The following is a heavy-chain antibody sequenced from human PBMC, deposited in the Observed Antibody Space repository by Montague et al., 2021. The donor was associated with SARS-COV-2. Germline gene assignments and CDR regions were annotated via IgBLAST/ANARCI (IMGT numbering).Heavy chain of an antibody. V-gene: IGHV4-34*01. CDR3: ARGARQGYGFGLGSFDS. D-gene: IGHD3/OR15-3a*01. J-gene: IGHJ4*02. CDR2: INHSGST. Sequence: SETLSLTCAVYGGSFSDYYWNWIRQPPGKGLEWIGEINHSGSTNYNPSLKSRVTMSVDTSKNQFSLKLSSVTAADTAVYYCARGARQGYGFGLGSFDSWGQGTLVTVSS. CDR1: GGSFSDYY.